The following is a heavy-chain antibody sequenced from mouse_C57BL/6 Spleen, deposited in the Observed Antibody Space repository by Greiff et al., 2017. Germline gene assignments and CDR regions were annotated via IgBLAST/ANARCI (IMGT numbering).Heavy chain of an antibody. CDR1: GFTFSDYG. V-gene: IGHV5-17*01. Sequence: EVKVEESGGGLVKPGGSLKLSCAASGFTFSDYGMHWVRQAPEKGLEWVAYISSGSSTIYYADTVKGRFTISRDNAKNTLFLQMTRLRSEDTAMCYCARSWVFDYWGQGTTLTVSS. CDR2: ISSGSSTI. D-gene: IGHD4-1*01. CDR3: ARSWVFDY. J-gene: IGHJ2*01.